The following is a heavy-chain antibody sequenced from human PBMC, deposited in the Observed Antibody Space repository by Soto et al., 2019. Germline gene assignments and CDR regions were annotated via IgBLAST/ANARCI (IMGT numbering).Heavy chain of an antibody. CDR3: TTRRYFDWLYDY. CDR1: SVSNAW. V-gene: IGHV3-15*07. CDR2: IKSKTDGGTI. Sequence: SVSNAWMNWVRQAPGKGLEWVGRIKSKTDGGTIDYAAPVKGRFTISRDDSKNTLYLQMNSLKTEDTAVYYCTTRRYFDWLYDYWGQGTLVTVSS. J-gene: IGHJ4*02. D-gene: IGHD3-9*01.